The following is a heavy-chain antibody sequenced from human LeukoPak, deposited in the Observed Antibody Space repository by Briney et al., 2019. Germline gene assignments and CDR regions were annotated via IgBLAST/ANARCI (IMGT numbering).Heavy chain of an antibody. V-gene: IGHV1-18*01. D-gene: IGHD5-12*01. CDR2: ISAYNGNT. Sequence: ASVKVSCKASGYTFTSYGISWVRQAPGQGLEWMGWISAYNGNTNYAQKLQGRVTMTTDTSTRTAYMELRSLRSDDTAVYYCAVPKGGYSGYDDLRSVRSAFDIWGQGTMVTVSP. J-gene: IGHJ3*02. CDR3: AVPKGGYSGYDDLRSVRSAFDI. CDR1: GYTFTSYG.